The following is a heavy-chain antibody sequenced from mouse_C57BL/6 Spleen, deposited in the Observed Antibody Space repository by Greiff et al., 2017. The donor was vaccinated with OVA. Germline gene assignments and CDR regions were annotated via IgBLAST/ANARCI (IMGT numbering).Heavy chain of an antibody. D-gene: IGHD2-1*01. V-gene: IGHV1-26*01. CDR2: INPNNGGT. CDR1: GYTFTDYY. CDR3: ARHYYGYFDY. Sequence: EVQLQQSGPELVKPGASVKISCKASGYTFTDYYMNWVKQSHGKSLEWIGDINPNNGGTSYNQKFKGKATLTVDKSSSTAYMELRSLTSEDSAVYYCARHYYGYFDYWGQGTTLTVSS. J-gene: IGHJ2*01.